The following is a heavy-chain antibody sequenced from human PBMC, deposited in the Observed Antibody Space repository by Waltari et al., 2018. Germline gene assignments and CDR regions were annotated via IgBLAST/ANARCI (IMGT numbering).Heavy chain of an antibody. J-gene: IGHJ5*02. CDR2: ISGNNGHN. Sequence: QVQLVQSGAEVKKPGASVKVSCKASGYTFSDYGISWVRQAPGQGLEWMGWISGNNGHNNHAQKFQGILIMTEYTSATTVYMELTYLTSDDTAVYYCARERHRLMEEGYLMALDPWGQGTLVTVSS. V-gene: IGHV1-18*01. CDR3: ARERHRLMEEGYLMALDP. D-gene: IGHD2-21*01. CDR1: GYTFSDYG.